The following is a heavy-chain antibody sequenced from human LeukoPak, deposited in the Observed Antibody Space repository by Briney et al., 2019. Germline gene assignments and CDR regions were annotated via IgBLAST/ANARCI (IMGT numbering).Heavy chain of an antibody. Sequence: SETLSLTCTVAGGSISSYYWSWIRQPPGKGLEWIGYIYYSGSTNYNPSLKSRVTISVDTSKNQFSLKLSSVTAADTAVYYCARLRWLQLIDYWGQGTLVTVSS. CDR3: ARLRWLQLIDY. V-gene: IGHV4-59*01. CDR2: IYYSGST. CDR1: GGSISSYY. J-gene: IGHJ4*02. D-gene: IGHD5-24*01.